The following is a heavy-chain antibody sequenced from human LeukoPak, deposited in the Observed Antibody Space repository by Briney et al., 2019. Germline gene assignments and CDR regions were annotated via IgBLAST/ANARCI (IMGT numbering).Heavy chain of an antibody. Sequence: SVKVSCKASGGTFSSYAISWVRQAPGQGLEWMGGIIPIFGTANYAQKFQGRVTMTEDTSTDTAYMELSSLRSGDTAVYYCATCYYDSSGYYLDYWGQGTLVTVSS. D-gene: IGHD3-22*01. V-gene: IGHV1-69*06. CDR2: IIPIFGTA. CDR3: ATCYYDSSGYYLDY. J-gene: IGHJ4*02. CDR1: GGTFSSYA.